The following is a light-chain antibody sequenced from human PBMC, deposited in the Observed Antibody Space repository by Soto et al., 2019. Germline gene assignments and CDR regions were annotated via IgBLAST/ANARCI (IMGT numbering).Light chain of an antibody. J-gene: IGKJ1*01. V-gene: IGKV3-20*01. CDR2: GAS. CDR1: QSVSSSY. Sequence: EIFLTQSPGTLSLSQWEIATLSCRASQSVSSSYLAWYQQKPGQAPRLLIYGASSRATGIPDRFSGSGSGTDFTLTISRLEPEDFAVYYCHQYDSWTFGQGTKVDIK. CDR3: HQYDSWT.